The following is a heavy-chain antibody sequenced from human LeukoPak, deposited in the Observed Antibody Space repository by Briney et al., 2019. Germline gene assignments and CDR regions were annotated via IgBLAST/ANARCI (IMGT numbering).Heavy chain of an antibody. J-gene: IGHJ6*02. CDR2: IIPIFGIA. CDR1: GGTFSSYA. CDR3: ARENSNYEYYYGMDV. D-gene: IGHD4-11*01. Sequence: SVKVSCKASGGTFSSYAISWVRQAPGQGLEWMGRIIPIFGIANYAQKFQGRVTITADKSTSTAYMELSSLRSEDTAVYYCARENSNYEYYYGMDVWGQGTTVTVSS. V-gene: IGHV1-69*04.